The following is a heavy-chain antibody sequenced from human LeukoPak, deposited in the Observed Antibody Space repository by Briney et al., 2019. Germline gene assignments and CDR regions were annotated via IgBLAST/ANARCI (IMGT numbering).Heavy chain of an antibody. Sequence: ASVKVSCTASGYTFTVYYMHWVRQAPGQGLEWMGWINPNSGGTNYAQKFKGRVTMTRDTSISTAYMELSRLRSDDTAVYYCARGGYSSSWGNWFDPWGQGTLVTVSS. J-gene: IGHJ5*02. CDR2: INPNSGGT. V-gene: IGHV1-2*02. CDR1: GYTFTVYY. CDR3: ARGGYSSSWGNWFDP. D-gene: IGHD6-13*01.